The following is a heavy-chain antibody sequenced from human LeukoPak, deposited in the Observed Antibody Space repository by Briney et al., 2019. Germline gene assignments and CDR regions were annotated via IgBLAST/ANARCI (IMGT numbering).Heavy chain of an antibody. D-gene: IGHD3-22*01. CDR2: ISSGSSAI. CDR3: AKGYSLVITTVEYFFDY. J-gene: IGHJ4*02. V-gene: IGHV3-21*01. CDR1: GFTFTTYS. Sequence: GGSLRLSCEASGFTFTTYSMTWVRQAPGKGLEWVSIISSGSSAIFSADALKGRFTISRDNSEKTLYLQMNSLRAEDTAVFYCAKGYSLVITTVEYFFDYWGQGALVTVSS.